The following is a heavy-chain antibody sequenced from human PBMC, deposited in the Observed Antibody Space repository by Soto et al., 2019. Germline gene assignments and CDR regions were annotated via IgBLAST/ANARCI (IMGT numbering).Heavy chain of an antibody. V-gene: IGHV3-72*01. D-gene: IGHD6-19*01. Sequence: VQLVESGGGLVQPGGSLRLSCVASGSTFSAQYLDWVRQAPGQGLEWIGRIANTVNGYTTEYAPSVKGRFSISRDDSESSLYQQMSDLKTEDTAKLSCTRGYSGVSIYAFDIWGQGTGVTVSS. CDR1: GSTFSAQY. CDR2: IANTVNGYTT. J-gene: IGHJ3*02. CDR3: TRGYSGVSIYAFDI.